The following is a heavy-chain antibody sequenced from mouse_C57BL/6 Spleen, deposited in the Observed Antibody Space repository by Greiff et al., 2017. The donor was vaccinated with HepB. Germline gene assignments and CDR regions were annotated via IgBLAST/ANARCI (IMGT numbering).Heavy chain of an antibody. CDR3: ARWRYYGSPYYAMDY. CDR1: GYTFTDYY. CDR2: INPNNGGT. Sequence: VQLQQSGPELVKPWASVKISCKASGYTFTDYYMNWVKQSHVKSLEWIGDINPNNGGTSYTQKFKGKATLTVDKSSSTAYMERRSLTSEDSAVYYCARWRYYGSPYYAMDYWGQGTSVTVSS. V-gene: IGHV1-26*01. D-gene: IGHD1-1*01. J-gene: IGHJ4*01.